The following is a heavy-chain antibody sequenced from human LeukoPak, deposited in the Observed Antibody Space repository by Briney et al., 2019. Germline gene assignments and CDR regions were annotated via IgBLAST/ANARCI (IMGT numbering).Heavy chain of an antibody. D-gene: IGHD3-22*01. V-gene: IGHV3-33*08. CDR1: GFTFSSYS. Sequence: GGSLRLSCAASGFTFSSYSMNWVRQAPGKGLEWVAVIWYDGSNKYYADSVKGRFTISRDNSKNTLYLQMNSLRAEDTAVYYCARDQDSSGYYYIDYWGQGTLVTVSS. J-gene: IGHJ4*02. CDR2: IWYDGSNK. CDR3: ARDQDSSGYYYIDY.